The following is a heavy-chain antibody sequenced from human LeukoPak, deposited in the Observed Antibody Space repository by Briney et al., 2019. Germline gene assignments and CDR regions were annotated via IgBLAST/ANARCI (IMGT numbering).Heavy chain of an antibody. V-gene: IGHV3-20*04. D-gene: IGHD2-2*01. CDR2: INWDGAST. CDR3: GRVHCSTNSCYDYYDYYMDV. CDR1: GFRFDDYS. J-gene: IGHJ6*03. Sequence: GGSLRLSCAASGFRFDDYSMNWVRHVPGKGLEWVAGINWDGASTGYRDSMKGRFTISRGNGKNSLYLQMNSLRVEDTAVYYCGRVHCSTNSCYDYYDYYMDVSGKGTTVTVSS.